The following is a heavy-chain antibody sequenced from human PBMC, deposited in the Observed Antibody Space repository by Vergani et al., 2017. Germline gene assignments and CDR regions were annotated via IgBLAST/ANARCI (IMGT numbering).Heavy chain of an antibody. CDR1: GGSINSGDFQ. CDR2: ITNSGST. D-gene: IGHD4-17*01. V-gene: IGHV4-30-4*08. CDR3: ARGASGDYVSSFDY. J-gene: IGHJ4*02. Sequence: QVQLQESGPGLVKPSQTLSLTCTVSGGSINSGDFQWTWIRQSPGKGLEWIGHITNSGSTYHNPSLKSRVTISVDKSENTLYLQMNSLRAEDTAVYYCARGASGDYVSSFDYWGQGTLVTVSS.